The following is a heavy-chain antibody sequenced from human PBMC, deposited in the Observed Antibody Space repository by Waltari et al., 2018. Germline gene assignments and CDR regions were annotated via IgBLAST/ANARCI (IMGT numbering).Heavy chain of an antibody. J-gene: IGHJ3*02. CDR2: ISSSSSTI. D-gene: IGHD2-21*02. Sequence: EVQLVESGGGLVQPGGSLRLSCAASGFTFSRYSMNWVRQAPGKGLEWVSYISSSSSTIYYADSVKGRFTISRDNAKNSLYLQMNSLRAEDTAVYYCATGGDPDAFDIWGQGTMVTVSS. CDR3: ATGGDPDAFDI. V-gene: IGHV3-48*01. CDR1: GFTFSRYS.